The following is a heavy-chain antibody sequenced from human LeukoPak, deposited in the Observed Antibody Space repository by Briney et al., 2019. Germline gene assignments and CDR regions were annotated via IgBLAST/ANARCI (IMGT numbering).Heavy chain of an antibody. J-gene: IGHJ6*02. Sequence: SETLSLTCTVSGGSISSYYWSWIRQPPGKGLEWIGYIYYSGSTNYNPSLKSRVTISVDTSKNQFSLKLSSVTATDTAVYYCAREDYGMDVWGQGTTVTVSS. V-gene: IGHV4-59*01. CDR1: GGSISSYY. CDR2: IYYSGST. CDR3: AREDYGMDV.